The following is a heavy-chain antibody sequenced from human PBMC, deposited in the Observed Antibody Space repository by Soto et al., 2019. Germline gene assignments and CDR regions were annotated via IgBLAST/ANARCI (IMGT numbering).Heavy chain of an antibody. Sequence: ASVKVSCKASGYTFTSYDINWVRQATGQGLEWMGWMNPNSGNTGYAQKFQGRVTMTRNPSISTAYMELSRLRSEDTAVYYCARRSLVIAAAGMDWFDPWGQGTLVTVSS. D-gene: IGHD6-13*01. CDR2: MNPNSGNT. J-gene: IGHJ5*02. CDR3: ARRSLVIAAAGMDWFDP. V-gene: IGHV1-8*01. CDR1: GYTFTSYD.